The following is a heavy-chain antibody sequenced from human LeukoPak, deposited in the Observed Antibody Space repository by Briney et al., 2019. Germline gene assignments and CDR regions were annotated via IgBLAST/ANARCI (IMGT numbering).Heavy chain of an antibody. V-gene: IGHV1-2*02. D-gene: IGHD3-10*01. Sequence: GASVKVSCKASGYTFTGYYMHWVRQAPGQGLEWMGRINPNSGGTKYAQKFQDRVTMTRGTSISTAYMELSRLRSDDTAVYYCARAGKIMITMVRGALASNDGFDIWGQGKMVTVSS. J-gene: IGHJ3*02. CDR3: ARAGKIMITMVRGALASNDGFDI. CDR1: GYTFTGYY. CDR2: INPNSGGT.